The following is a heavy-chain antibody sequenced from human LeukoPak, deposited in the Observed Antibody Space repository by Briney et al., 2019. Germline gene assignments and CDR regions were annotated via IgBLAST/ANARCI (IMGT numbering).Heavy chain of an antibody. Sequence: SETLSLTFTVSGGSISSAGYYWSWIRQPPGKGLEWIGYISHSGSTYYNPSLKSRVTISVDRSKNQFSLKLSSVTAADTAIYYCTRWADSWGQGTLVTVSS. CDR3: TRWADS. CDR1: GGSISSAGYY. J-gene: IGHJ4*02. CDR2: ISHSGST. V-gene: IGHV4-30-2*01.